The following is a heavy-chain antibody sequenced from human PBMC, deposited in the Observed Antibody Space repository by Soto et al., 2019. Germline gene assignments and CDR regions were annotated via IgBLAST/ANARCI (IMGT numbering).Heavy chain of an antibody. Sequence: PGGSLRLSCAASGFTFSSYGMHWVRQAPGKGLEWVAVIWYDGSNKYYADSVKGRFTISRDNSKNTLYLQMNSLRAEDTAVYYCARGYDYVWGSYSYYYGMDVWGQGTTVTVSS. V-gene: IGHV3-33*01. CDR3: ARGYDYVWGSYSYYYGMDV. CDR1: GFTFSSYG. CDR2: IWYDGSNK. D-gene: IGHD3-16*01. J-gene: IGHJ6*02.